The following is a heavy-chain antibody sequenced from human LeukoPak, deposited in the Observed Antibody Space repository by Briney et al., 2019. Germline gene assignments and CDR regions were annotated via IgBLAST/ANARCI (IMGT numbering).Heavy chain of an antibody. CDR3: ARGRGGALYYFDY. CDR1: GFTFSSYE. Sequence: GGSLRLSCAASGFTFSSYEMNWVRQAPGKGLEWLSYISTLGSTIYYADSVRGRFTVSRDNAKNSLYLQMNSLRGEDTAIYYCARGRGGALYYFDYWGQGTLLTVSS. D-gene: IGHD3-16*01. V-gene: IGHV3-48*03. CDR2: ISTLGSTI. J-gene: IGHJ4*02.